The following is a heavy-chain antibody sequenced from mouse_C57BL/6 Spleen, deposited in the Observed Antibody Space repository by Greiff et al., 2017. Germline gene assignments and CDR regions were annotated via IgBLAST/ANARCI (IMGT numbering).Heavy chain of an antibody. J-gene: IGHJ2*01. CDR3: ARDGSYYFDY. CDR1: GYTFTDYY. V-gene: IGHV1-77*01. D-gene: IGHD2-3*01. CDR2: LGPGSGST. Sequence: VKLMESGAELVKPGASVKISCKASGYTFTDYYINWVKQRPGQGLEWIGKLGPGSGSTYYNEKFKGKATLTADKSSSTAYMQLSSLTSEDSAVYFCARDGSYYFDYWGQGTTLTVSS.